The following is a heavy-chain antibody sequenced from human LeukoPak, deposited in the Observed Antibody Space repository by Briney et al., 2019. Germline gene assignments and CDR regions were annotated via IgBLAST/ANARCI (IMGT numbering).Heavy chain of an antibody. CDR1: GYTFTSYY. J-gene: IGHJ6*02. D-gene: IGHD2-15*01. CDR3: AGVDYYYYYGMDV. CDR2: IIPILGIA. Sequence: ASVKVSCKASGYTFTSYYMHWVRQAPGQGLEWMGRIIPILGIANYAQKFQGRVTITADKSTSTAYMELSSLRSEDTAVYYCAGVDYYYYYGMDVWGQGTTVTVSS. V-gene: IGHV1-69*02.